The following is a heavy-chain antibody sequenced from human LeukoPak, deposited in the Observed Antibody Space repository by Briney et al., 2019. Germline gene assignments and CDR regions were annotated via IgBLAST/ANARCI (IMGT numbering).Heavy chain of an antibody. D-gene: IGHD3-10*01. J-gene: IGHJ4*02. V-gene: IGHV3-23*01. Sequence: GGSLRLSCAASGFTVSSNYMSWVRQAPGKGLEWVSAISDSGGSTYYADSVKGRFTISRDNSKNRMYLLMNRLRAEDTAVYYCAKDPISMIRADSYFDYWGQGTLVTVSS. CDR2: ISDSGGST. CDR3: AKDPISMIRADSYFDY. CDR1: GFTVSSNY.